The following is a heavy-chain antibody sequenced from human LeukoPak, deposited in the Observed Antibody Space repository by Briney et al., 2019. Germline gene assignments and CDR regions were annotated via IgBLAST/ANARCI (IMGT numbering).Heavy chain of an antibody. D-gene: IGHD6-19*01. CDR3: ARDVPVAGTVY. CDR2: ISSSSSYI. V-gene: IGHV3-21*01. CDR1: GFTFSSHW. J-gene: IGHJ4*02. Sequence: TGGSLRLSCAASGFTFSSHWMHWVRQAPGKGLEWVSSISSSSSYIYYADSVKGRFTISRDNAKNSLYLQMNSLRAEDTAVYYCARDVPVAGTVYWGQGTLVTVSS.